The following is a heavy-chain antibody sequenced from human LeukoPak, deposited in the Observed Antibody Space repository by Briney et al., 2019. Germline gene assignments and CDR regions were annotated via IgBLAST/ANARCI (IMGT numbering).Heavy chain of an antibody. Sequence: PGGSLRLSCAASGFTFSSYWMSWVRQAPGKGLEWVTNIKQDGSEKFYVDSVKGRFTISRDNAKNSLYLQMNSLRAEDTAVYYCARDRGPYFGHSSSPEVWGQGTLVTVSS. CDR2: IKQDGSEK. V-gene: IGHV3-7*01. CDR1: GFTFSSYW. J-gene: IGHJ4*02. CDR3: ARDRGPYFGHSSSPEV. D-gene: IGHD6-13*01.